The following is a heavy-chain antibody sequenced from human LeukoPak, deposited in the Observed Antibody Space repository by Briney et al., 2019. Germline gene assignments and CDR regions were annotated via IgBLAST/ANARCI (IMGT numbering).Heavy chain of an antibody. Sequence: PGGSLRLSCAASGFTFSSYAMSWVRQAPGKGLEWVSAISGSGGSTYYADSVKGRFTISRGNSKNTLYLQMNSLRAEDTAVYYCAKDPEYYYDSSGYYAEAFYIWGQRTMVTVSS. CDR3: AKDPEYYYDSSGYYAEAFYI. CDR1: GFTFSSYA. CDR2: ISGSGGST. V-gene: IGHV3-23*01. D-gene: IGHD3-22*01. J-gene: IGHJ3*02.